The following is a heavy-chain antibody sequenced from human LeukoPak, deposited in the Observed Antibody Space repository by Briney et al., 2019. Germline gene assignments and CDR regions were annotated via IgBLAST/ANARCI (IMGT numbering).Heavy chain of an antibody. CDR2: IYYSGST. V-gene: IGHV4-39*01. Sequence: SETLSLTCTVSGGSISSSSYYWGWIRQPPGKGLEWIGSIYYSGSTYYNPSLKSRVTISVDTSKNQFSLKLSSVTAADTAVYYRARSYDFWSGYYGYWGQGTLVTVSS. D-gene: IGHD3-3*01. CDR1: GGSISSSSYY. CDR3: ARSYDFWSGYYGY. J-gene: IGHJ4*02.